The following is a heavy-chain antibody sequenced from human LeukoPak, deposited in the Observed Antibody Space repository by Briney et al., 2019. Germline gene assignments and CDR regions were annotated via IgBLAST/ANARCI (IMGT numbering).Heavy chain of an antibody. CDR1: GFTFSSYA. D-gene: IGHD3-3*01. J-gene: IGHJ3*02. CDR2: ISYDGSNK. CDR3: AKDKAIFGVVLPFDALDI. Sequence: PGGSLRLSCAASGFTFSSYAMHWVRQAPGKGLEWVAVISYDGSNKYYADSVKGRFTVSRDNSKNTLYLQMNSLRPEDTAVYYCAKDKAIFGVVLPFDALDIWGQGTMVTVSS. V-gene: IGHV3-30-3*01.